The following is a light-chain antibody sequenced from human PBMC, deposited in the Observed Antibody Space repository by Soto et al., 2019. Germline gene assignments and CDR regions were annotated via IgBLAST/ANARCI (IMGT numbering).Light chain of an antibody. CDR2: DAS. CDR3: QQRSNWPPVT. V-gene: IGKV3-11*01. Sequence: EIVLTQSPATLSLSPGERATLSCRASQTVSSFLAWYQQKPGQAPRLLIYDASNRATGIPARFSGSGSGTVFTLTISSLEPDDFALYYCQQRSNWPPVTFGQGTRLEIK. CDR1: QTVSSF. J-gene: IGKJ5*01.